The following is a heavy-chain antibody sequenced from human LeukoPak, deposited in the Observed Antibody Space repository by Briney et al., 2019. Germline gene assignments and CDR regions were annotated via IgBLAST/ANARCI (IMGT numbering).Heavy chain of an antibody. J-gene: IGHJ3*02. CDR1: GGSISSYY. Sequence: SETLSLTCTVSGGSISSYYWSWIRQPAGKGLEWIGRIYTSGSTNYNPSLKSRVTMSVDTSKNQFSLKLTSVTAADTAVYYCAREGEDGDQGVDFWSGYYDAFDIWGQGTMVTVSS. V-gene: IGHV4-4*07. CDR3: AREGEDGDQGVDFWSGYYDAFDI. D-gene: IGHD3-3*01. CDR2: IYTSGST.